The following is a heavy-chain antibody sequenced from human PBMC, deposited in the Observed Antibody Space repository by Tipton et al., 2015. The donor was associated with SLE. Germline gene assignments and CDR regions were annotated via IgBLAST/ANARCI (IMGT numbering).Heavy chain of an antibody. CDR2: IYYSGST. Sequence: TLSLTCTVSGGSISSHYWSWIRQPPGKGLEWIGYIYYSGSTNYNPSLKSRVTISVDTSKNQFSLKLSSVTAADTAVYYCANQRYDFLFMDVWGQGTTVTVSS. D-gene: IGHD5-12*01. V-gene: IGHV4-59*11. CDR1: GGSISSHY. J-gene: IGHJ6*02. CDR3: ANQRYDFLFMDV.